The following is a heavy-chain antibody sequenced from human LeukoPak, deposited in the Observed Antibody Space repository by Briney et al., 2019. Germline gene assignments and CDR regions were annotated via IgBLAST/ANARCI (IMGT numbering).Heavy chain of an antibody. D-gene: IGHD3-3*01. V-gene: IGHV5-51*01. Sequence: GESLKISCKGSGYTFSSYWIGWVGQMPGKGLEWMGIIYPGDSDTRYSPSLQGQVTISVDTSIGTAYLQWSSLKASDTAIYYCARQNDFRLDYWGQGTLVTVSS. CDR3: ARQNDFRLDY. CDR2: IYPGDSDT. CDR1: GYTFSSYW. J-gene: IGHJ4*02.